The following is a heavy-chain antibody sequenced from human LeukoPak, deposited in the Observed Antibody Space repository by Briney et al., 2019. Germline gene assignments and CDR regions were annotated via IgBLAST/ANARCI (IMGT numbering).Heavy chain of an antibody. CDR2: IYTDRST. J-gene: IGHJ6*02. V-gene: IGHV3-53*01. CDR1: ELSVSTDY. CDR3: ARDRVGYGYNYGMDV. D-gene: IGHD4-17*01. Sequence: GGSLRLSCAASELSVSTDYMSWVRQAPGKGLEWVSVIYTDRSTYYADSVKGRFTISRDNSKNTLHLQMNGLRVEDTAVYYCARDRVGYGYNYGMDVWGQGTTVTVSS.